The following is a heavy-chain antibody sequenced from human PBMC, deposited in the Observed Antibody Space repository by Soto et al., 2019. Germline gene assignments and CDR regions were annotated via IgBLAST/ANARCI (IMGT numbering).Heavy chain of an antibody. Sequence: QVHLVQSGAEVKKPGASVKVSCKASGYTFTSYGITWVRQAPGQGLEWMGWISAHNGNTDYAQKLQGRVIVTRDTSPSTASLVLRTLISDATAVYYCARGRYGDYWRQGALVTVSS. D-gene: IGHD1-1*01. CDR2: ISAHNGNT. CDR1: GYTFTSYG. CDR3: ARGRYGDY. V-gene: IGHV1-18*01. J-gene: IGHJ4*02.